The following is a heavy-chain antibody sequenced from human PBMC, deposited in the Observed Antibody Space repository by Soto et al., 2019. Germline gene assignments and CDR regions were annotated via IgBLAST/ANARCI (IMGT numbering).Heavy chain of an antibody. CDR3: ASGYDLDY. Sequence: QVQLVESGGGVVQPGRSLRLSCAASGFTFSSYGMHWVRQAPGKGLEWVAVISYDGSNKYYADSVKGRFTISRDNSKNTLYLQINSLRAEDTAVSYCASGYDLDYWGQGTLVTVSS. J-gene: IGHJ4*02. D-gene: IGHD2-2*03. CDR2: ISYDGSNK. CDR1: GFTFSSYG. V-gene: IGHV3-30*03.